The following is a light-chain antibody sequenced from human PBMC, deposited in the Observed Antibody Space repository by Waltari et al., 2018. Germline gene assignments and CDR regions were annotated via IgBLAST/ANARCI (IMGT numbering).Light chain of an antibody. CDR2: AAS. J-gene: IGKJ4*01. CDR1: HSISSY. Sequence: DIHMTQSPFSLSASLGDSVTITCRASHSISSYLNLYQHKPGLAPKLLVYAASSLQNGVPARVNGSGSGTDFSLTIGSLQSDDFATYYCQQSISNPLTFGGGTKVEIK. V-gene: IGKV1-39*01. CDR3: QQSISNPLT.